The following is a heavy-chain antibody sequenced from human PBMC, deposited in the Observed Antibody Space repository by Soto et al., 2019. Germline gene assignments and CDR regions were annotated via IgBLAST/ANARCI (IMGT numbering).Heavy chain of an antibody. V-gene: IGHV5-51*01. CDR3: ARHDYDYVLGDKNWLDP. CDR2: IYPGDSDT. Sequence: EVQLVQSGAEVKKPGESLKISGKGSGYSFTNFWIGWVRQMPGRGLEWMGIIYPGDSDTRYSPSFQGQVTISVDKSISTPYHQWSSLKASDTSMYYCARHDYDYVLGDKNWLDPGGQGTLVTVSS. CDR1: GYSFTNFW. J-gene: IGHJ5*02. D-gene: IGHD3-16*01.